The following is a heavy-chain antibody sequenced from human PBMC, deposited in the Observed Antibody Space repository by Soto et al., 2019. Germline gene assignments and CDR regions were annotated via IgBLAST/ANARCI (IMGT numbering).Heavy chain of an antibody. CDR1: VFTVSSYA. CDR3: AKVDTAMVSFFDY. CDR2: ISGSGGST. D-gene: IGHD5-18*01. Sequence: GGSLELCSAASVFTVSSYAMSWVRQAPGKGLEWVSAISGSGGSTYYADPVKGRFTISRDNSKNTLYLQMNSLRAEDTAVYYCAKVDTAMVSFFDYWGQGTLVTVYS. J-gene: IGHJ4*02. V-gene: IGHV3-23*01.